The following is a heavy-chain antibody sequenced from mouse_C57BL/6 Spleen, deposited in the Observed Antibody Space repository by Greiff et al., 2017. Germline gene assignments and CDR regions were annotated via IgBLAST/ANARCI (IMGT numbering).Heavy chain of an antibody. J-gene: IGHJ3*01. Sequence: QVQLQQPGAELVKPGASVKMSCKASGYTFTSYWITWVKQRPGQGLEWIGDIYPGSGSTNYNEKFKSKATLTVDTSSSTAYMQLSSLTSEDSAVYCCARGDCYYPFFAYWGQGTLVTVSA. V-gene: IGHV1-55*01. CDR1: GYTFTSYW. D-gene: IGHD2-3*01. CDR3: ARGDCYYPFFAY. CDR2: IYPGSGST.